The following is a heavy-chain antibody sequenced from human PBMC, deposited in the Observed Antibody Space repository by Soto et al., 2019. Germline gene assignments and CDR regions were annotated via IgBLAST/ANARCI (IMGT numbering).Heavy chain of an antibody. CDR3: ARLKSGRRTAGEYGMDV. D-gene: IGHD1-26*01. J-gene: IGHJ6*02. CDR2: IYPGDSDT. V-gene: IGHV5-51*01. CDR1: GYSFTSYW. Sequence: GESLKISCKGSGYSFTSYWIGWVRQMPGKGLEWMGIIYPGDSDTRYSPSFQGQVTISADKSISTAYLQWSSLKASDTAMYYCARLKSGRRTAGEYGMDVWGQGTTVTVSS.